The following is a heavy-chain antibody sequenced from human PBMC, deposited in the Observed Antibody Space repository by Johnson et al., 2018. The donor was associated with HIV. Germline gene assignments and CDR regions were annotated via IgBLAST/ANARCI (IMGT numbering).Heavy chain of an antibody. CDR3: ATEYGSGSYYTYAFDI. D-gene: IGHD3-10*01. Sequence: QVQLVESGGGVVQPGGSLRLSCTASRFTFSSYGMHWVRQAPGKGLEWMAFVRYDGSNKYYVDSVKGRFTISRDNAKNSLYLQMNSLRAEDTAVYYCATEYGSGSYYTYAFDIWGQGTMVTASS. J-gene: IGHJ3*02. V-gene: IGHV3-30*02. CDR2: VRYDGSNK. CDR1: RFTFSSYG.